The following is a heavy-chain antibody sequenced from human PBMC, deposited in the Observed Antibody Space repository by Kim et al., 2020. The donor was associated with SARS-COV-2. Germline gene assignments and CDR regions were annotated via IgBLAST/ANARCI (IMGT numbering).Heavy chain of an antibody. CDR1: GFTFSTYA. V-gene: IGHV3-23*01. CDR3: AKDPGVIPVNYFDY. Sequence: GGSLRVSCAASGFTFSTYAMGWVRQAPGKGLEWVSGISSIGVTTYYADSVKGRFTISRDNSKNTLFLQMNSLRAEDTALYYCAKDPGVIPVNYFDYWGQGTLVAVSS. J-gene: IGHJ4*02. CDR2: ISSIGVTT. D-gene: IGHD3-10*01.